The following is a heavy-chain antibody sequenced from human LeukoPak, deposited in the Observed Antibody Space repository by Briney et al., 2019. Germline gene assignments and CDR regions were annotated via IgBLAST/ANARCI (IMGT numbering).Heavy chain of an antibody. Sequence: PGGTLRLSCGASGFTFSSYGMSWVRQAPGKGLEWVSSISDSGDRTFYADSAKGRFTISRDNSKNTLYLQMNSLRAEDTAVYYCAREDLWFGELLWGQGTLVTVSS. CDR1: GFTFSSYG. J-gene: IGHJ4*02. CDR2: ISDSGDRT. V-gene: IGHV3-23*01. CDR3: AREDLWFGELL. D-gene: IGHD3-10*01.